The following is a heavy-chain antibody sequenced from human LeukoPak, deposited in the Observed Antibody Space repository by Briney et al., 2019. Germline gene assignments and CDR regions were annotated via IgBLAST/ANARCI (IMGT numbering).Heavy chain of an antibody. V-gene: IGHV3-30*04. J-gene: IGHJ4*02. CDR3: ARTDEGATTDY. CDR2: ISHDATTE. CDR1: GFTFSDYA. Sequence: GGSLRLSCAASGFTFSDYAMHWVRQAPGRGPEWVAVISHDATTESYADSVKGRFTISRDTSKKTLYLQMNSLRAEDTAVYYCARTDEGATTDYWGQGTLVTVSS. D-gene: IGHD1-26*01.